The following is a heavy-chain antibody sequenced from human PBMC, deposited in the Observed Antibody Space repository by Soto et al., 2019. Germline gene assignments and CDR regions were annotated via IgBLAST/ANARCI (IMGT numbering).Heavy chain of an antibody. D-gene: IGHD3-16*01. V-gene: IGHV4-4*07. CDR1: GASIRSYH. J-gene: IGHJ5*02. CDR2: IQHTGNT. Sequence: QVQLQEAGPGLVKPSETLSLTCAVSGASIRSYHWSFLRQPAGQGLEWIGRIQHTGNTNYNPSLNSRVTMSAARSTNQLSLKMSSVTAADTAVYFCAKDVSSRRWFDPWGQGVRVIVSS. CDR3: AKDVSSRRWFDP.